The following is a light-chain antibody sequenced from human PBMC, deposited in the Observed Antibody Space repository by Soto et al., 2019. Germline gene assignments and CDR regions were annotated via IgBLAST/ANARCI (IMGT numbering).Light chain of an antibody. V-gene: IGLV3-21*02. J-gene: IGLJ1*01. CDR3: QVWDSSSDQNYV. CDR1: NIGGKS. Sequence: SYELTQPPSVSVAPGQTAGISCGGNNIGGKSVHWYQQKPGQATVLVVYDDSDRPSGIPERFSGSNSGNTATLTISSVEAGDEADYYCQVWDSSSDQNYVFGSGTKLTVL. CDR2: DDS.